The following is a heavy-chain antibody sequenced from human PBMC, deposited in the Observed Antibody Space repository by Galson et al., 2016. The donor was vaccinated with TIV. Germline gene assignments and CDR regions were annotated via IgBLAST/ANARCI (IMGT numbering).Heavy chain of an antibody. J-gene: IGHJ6*02. CDR1: GFTFSRYW. D-gene: IGHD3-9*01. Sequence: SLRLSCAASGFTFSRYWMHWVRQAPGKGLVWVSRIHSDGTFIGYADFVKGRFTISRDNAKNTLYLQMNSLSAEDTAVYFCARVLVDGSPNGIDVWGQGTTVTVSS. V-gene: IGHV3-74*01. CDR3: ARVLVDGSPNGIDV. CDR2: IHSDGTFI.